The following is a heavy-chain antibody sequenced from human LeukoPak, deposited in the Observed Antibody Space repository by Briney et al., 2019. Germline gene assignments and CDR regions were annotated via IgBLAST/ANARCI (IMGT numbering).Heavy chain of an antibody. CDR1: GFTFDDYG. D-gene: IGHD3-16*02. CDR2: INWNGGST. Sequence: GGSLRLSCAASGFTFDDYGMSWVRQAPGKGLEWVSGINWNGGSTGYADSVKGRFTISRDNAKNSLYLQMNSLRAEDTAVYYCGKMIGFGGVIVTGGDYWGQGTLVTVSS. CDR3: GKMIGFGGVIVTGGDY. V-gene: IGHV3-20*04. J-gene: IGHJ4*02.